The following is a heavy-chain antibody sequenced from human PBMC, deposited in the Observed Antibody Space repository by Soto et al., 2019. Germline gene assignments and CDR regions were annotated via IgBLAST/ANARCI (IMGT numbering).Heavy chain of an antibody. D-gene: IGHD3-22*01. J-gene: IGHJ4*02. V-gene: IGHV4-59*01. Sequence: PSETLSLTCTVSGGSISSYYWSWIRQPPGKGLEWIGYIYYIGSTNYNPSLKSRVTISVDTSKNQFSLKLSSVTAADTAVYYCARDSSGYHMTIDYWGQGTLVTVSS. CDR1: GGSISSYY. CDR3: ARDSSGYHMTIDY. CDR2: IYYIGST.